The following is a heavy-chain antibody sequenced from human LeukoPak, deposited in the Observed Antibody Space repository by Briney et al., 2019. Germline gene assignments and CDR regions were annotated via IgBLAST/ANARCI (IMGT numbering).Heavy chain of an antibody. D-gene: IGHD3-10*01. V-gene: IGHV4-39*01. CDR3: ARLDSYGSGSYYRAYFDY. CDR1: GGSISSSSYY. CDR2: IYYSGST. Sequence: PSETLSLTCTVSGGSISSSSYYWGWIRQPPGKGLEWIGSIYYSGSTYYNPSLKSRVTISVDTSKNQFSLKLSSVSAADTAVYYCARLDSYGSGSYYRAYFDYWGQGTLVSVSS. J-gene: IGHJ4*02.